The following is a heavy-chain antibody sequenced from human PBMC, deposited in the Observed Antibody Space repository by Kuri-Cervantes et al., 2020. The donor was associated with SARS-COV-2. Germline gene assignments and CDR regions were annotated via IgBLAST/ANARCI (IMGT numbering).Heavy chain of an antibody. CDR2: LYHTGST. D-gene: IGHD3-10*01. V-gene: IGHV4-4*02. CDR3: ARVKRANFREWFDP. J-gene: IGHJ5*02. CDR1: GFTFSTTPM. Sequence: SCAGSGFTFSTTPMQWVRQAPGKGLEWVGDLYHTGSTNYNPSLKSRVTISTDMSKNHLSLKLTSVTAADTAVYYCARVKRANFREWFDPWGQGALVTVSS.